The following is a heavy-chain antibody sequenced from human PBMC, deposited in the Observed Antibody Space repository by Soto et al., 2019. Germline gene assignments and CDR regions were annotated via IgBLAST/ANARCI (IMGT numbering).Heavy chain of an antibody. CDR2: ISYDGSNK. D-gene: IGHD6-19*01. CDR1: GFTFSSYG. V-gene: IGHV3-30*18. J-gene: IGHJ6*02. CDR3: AKDSSGWGYYYYYYGMDV. Sequence: PGGSLRLSCAASGFTFSSYGMHWVRQAPGKGLEWVAVISYDGSNKYYADSVKGRFTISRDNSKYTLYLQMNSLRAEDTAVYYCAKDSSGWGYYYYYYGMDVWGQGTTVTVSS.